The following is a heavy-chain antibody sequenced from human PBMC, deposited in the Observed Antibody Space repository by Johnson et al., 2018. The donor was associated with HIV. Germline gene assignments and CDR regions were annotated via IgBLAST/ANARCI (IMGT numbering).Heavy chain of an antibody. Sequence: QVQLVESGGGLVQPGGSLRLSCTASGFTFSSNWMNWVRQAPGMGLEWVSFIRYDGTNKYYADSVKGRFTISRDNSNNTLYLQMNSLRAEDTALYYCAKGLGYYNFWSGPDAFDIWGQGTMATVSS. V-gene: IGHV3-30*02. J-gene: IGHJ3*02. CDR2: IRYDGTNK. CDR3: AKGLGYYNFWSGPDAFDI. CDR1: GFTFSSNW. D-gene: IGHD3-3*01.